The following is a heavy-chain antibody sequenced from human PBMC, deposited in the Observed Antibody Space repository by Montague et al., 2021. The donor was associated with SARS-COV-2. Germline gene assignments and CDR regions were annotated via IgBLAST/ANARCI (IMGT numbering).Heavy chain of an antibody. CDR1: GGSMSNNY. CDR3: ARRPHYYDSSGYNSPGPQRFYSDY. V-gene: IGHV4-59*01. J-gene: IGHJ4*02. CDR2: IYYTGST. D-gene: IGHD3-22*01. Sequence: SETLSLTCSVSGGSMSNNYWSWIRQPPGKGLEWMGYIYYTGSTXXXPSXXXRATLSIDTSKNEFSLKLTSVTAADTAVYYCARRPHYYDSSGYNSPGPQRFYSDYWRQGTTVTV.